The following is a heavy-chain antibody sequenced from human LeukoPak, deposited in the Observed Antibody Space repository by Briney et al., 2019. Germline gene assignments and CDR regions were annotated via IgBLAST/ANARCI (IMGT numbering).Heavy chain of an antibody. CDR3: ADSNYWYPVDY. CDR2: ITGGGDST. J-gene: IGHJ4*02. V-gene: IGHV3-23*01. D-gene: IGHD4-11*01. CDR1: GFTFSSYA. Sequence: VGSLRLSCAAPGFTFSSYAIRWVRQAPGKGLEGVSSITGGGDSTYYADSVKGRFTISTDNSKHTLYLQMNSLRAEDTAIYYCADSNYWYPVDYWGQGTLVTVSS.